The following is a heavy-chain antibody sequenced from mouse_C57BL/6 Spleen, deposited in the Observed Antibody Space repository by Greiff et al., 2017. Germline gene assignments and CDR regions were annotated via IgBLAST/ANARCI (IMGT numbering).Heavy chain of an antibody. V-gene: IGHV7-3*01. D-gene: IGHD1-1*01. Sequence: EVKLMESGGGLVQPGGSLSLSCAASGFTFTDYYMSWVRQPPGKALEWLGFIRNKANGYTTEYSASVKGRFTISRDNSQSILYLQMNALRAEDSATYYCARSNYYGSGWYFDVWGTGTTVTVSS. J-gene: IGHJ1*03. CDR3: ARSNYYGSGWYFDV. CDR2: IRNKANGYTT. CDR1: GFTFTDYY.